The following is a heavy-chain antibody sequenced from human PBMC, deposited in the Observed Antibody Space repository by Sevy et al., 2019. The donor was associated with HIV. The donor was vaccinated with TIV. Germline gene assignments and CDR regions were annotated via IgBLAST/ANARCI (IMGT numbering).Heavy chain of an antibody. CDR1: RFTFSSHG. D-gene: IGHD1-1*01. V-gene: IGHV3-30*18. CDR2: MSYDGSTK. Sequence: GGSLRLSCAASRFTFSSHGMHWVRQAPGKGLEWVAVMSYDGSTKYYADSVKDRFTISRDNSKNTLYLQMNSLRAEDTAVYYCVKTTSAMEDGMDVWGQGTTVTVSS. J-gene: IGHJ6*02. CDR3: VKTTSAMEDGMDV.